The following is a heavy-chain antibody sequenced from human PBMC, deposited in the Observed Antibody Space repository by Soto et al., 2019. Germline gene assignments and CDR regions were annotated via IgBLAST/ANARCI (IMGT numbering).Heavy chain of an antibody. CDR1: GFTFSSYG. J-gene: IGHJ4*02. Sequence: QVQLVESGGGVVQPGRSLRLSCAASGFTFSSYGMHWVRQAPGKGLEWVAVISDNGSDKHYADSVKGRFTISRDKSKNARYLQVNGLRLEDTAVYYCAAGWMFADYWGQGALVIVSS. D-gene: IGHD3-10*02. V-gene: IGHV3-30*03. CDR3: AAGWMFADY. CDR2: ISDNGSDK.